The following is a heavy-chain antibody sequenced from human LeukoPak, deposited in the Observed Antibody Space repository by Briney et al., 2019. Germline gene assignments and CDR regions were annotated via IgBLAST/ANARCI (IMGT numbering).Heavy chain of an antibody. D-gene: IGHD3-10*01. CDR1: GGSISSGSYY. CDR2: IYTSGST. V-gene: IGHV4-61*02. CDR3: ARDPSGWFGELLI. J-gene: IGHJ4*02. Sequence: SQTLSLTCTVSGGSISSGSYYWSWIWQPAGKGLEWIGRIYTSGSTNYNPSLKSRVTISVDTSKNQFSLKLSSVTAADTAVYYCARDPSGWFGELLIWGQGTLVTVSS.